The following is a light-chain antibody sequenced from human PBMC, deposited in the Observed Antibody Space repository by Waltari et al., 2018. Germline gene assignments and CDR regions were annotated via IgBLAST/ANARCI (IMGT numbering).Light chain of an antibody. V-gene: IGKV3-20*01. J-gene: IGKJ1*01. Sequence: EIVLTQSPGTLSLSPGERATLSCRASQSVRGSLAWYQQKAGQAPSPLTFGVSSRATGIPERFSGSGSGTDFSLTISRLEPEDFAVYYCQHYVRLPATFGQGTKVEIK. CDR2: GVS. CDR1: QSVRGS. CDR3: QHYVRLPAT.